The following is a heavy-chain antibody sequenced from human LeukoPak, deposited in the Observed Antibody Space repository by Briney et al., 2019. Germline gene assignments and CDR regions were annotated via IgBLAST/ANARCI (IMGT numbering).Heavy chain of an antibody. D-gene: IGHD1-26*01. J-gene: IGHJ4*02. CDR2: ISGSSTTI. V-gene: IGHV3-48*02. CDR1: GFTFSTYW. Sequence: PGGSLRLSCAASGFTFSTYWMNWVRQAPGKGLEWVASISGSSTTIYYADSVKGRFTISRDSVKASLYLQMISLRDEDTAVYYCARRLGTTVLDYWGQGTLVTVSS. CDR3: ARRLGTTVLDY.